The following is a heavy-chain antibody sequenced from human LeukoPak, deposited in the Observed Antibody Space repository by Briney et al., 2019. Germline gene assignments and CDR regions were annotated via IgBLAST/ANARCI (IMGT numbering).Heavy chain of an antibody. J-gene: IGHJ3*02. D-gene: IGHD1-14*01. Sequence: GGSLRLSCAASGFSFPSYAMSWVRQAPRRGLEWVSLITAGGVITHYTDSVKGRFTISRDNSKNTLYLQMNSVRAEDTAVYYCAKGKINHDGAVEIWGQGTTVTVSS. CDR3: AKGKINHDGAVEI. CDR2: ITAGGVIT. V-gene: IGHV3-23*01. CDR1: GFSFPSYA.